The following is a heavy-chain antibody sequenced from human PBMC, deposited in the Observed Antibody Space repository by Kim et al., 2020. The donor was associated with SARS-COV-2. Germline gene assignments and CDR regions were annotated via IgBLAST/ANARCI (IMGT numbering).Heavy chain of an antibody. V-gene: IGHV3-21*01. J-gene: IGHJ4*02. D-gene: IGHD6-13*01. CDR3: ARGSVAAAGTGY. Sequence: YYADSVKGRFPISRDNAKNSLYLQMNSLRAEDTAVYYCARGSVAAAGTGYSGQGTLVTVSS.